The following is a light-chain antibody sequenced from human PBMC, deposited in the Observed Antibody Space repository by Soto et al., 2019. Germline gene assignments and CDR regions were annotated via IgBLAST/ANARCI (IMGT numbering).Light chain of an antibody. CDR2: GAS. V-gene: IGKV3-15*01. J-gene: IGKJ1*01. Sequence: EIVMTQSPATLSVSPGERATLSCRASQSVSSNLAWYQQKPGQAPRLLIYGASTRATGIPARFSGSGSGTEFTLTISSLQSEDFAVYYGQQYNNWPTWTFGQGTKV. CDR1: QSVSSN. CDR3: QQYNNWPTWT.